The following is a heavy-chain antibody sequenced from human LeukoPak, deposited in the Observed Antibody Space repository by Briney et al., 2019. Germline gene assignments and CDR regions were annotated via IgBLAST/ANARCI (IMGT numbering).Heavy chain of an antibody. Sequence: GGSLRLYCAASGFTFSSYGMHWVRQAPGKGLEWVAFIRYDGSNKYYADSVKGRFTISRDNSKNTLYLQMNSLRAEDTAVYYCAQSYWLLSGGYYMDVWGKGTTVTISS. CDR3: AQSYWLLSGGYYMDV. CDR1: GFTFSSYG. J-gene: IGHJ6*03. V-gene: IGHV3-30*02. D-gene: IGHD3-9*01. CDR2: IRYDGSNK.